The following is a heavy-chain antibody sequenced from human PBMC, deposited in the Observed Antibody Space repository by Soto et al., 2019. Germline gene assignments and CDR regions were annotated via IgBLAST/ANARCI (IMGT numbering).Heavy chain of an antibody. CDR2: IYWDDDK. Sequence: QITLKESGPTLVKPTQTLTLTCTFSGFSLSTSGVGVGWIRQPPGKALEWLALIYWDDDKRYSPSLKSRLTITKDTSKNQVVLTMTNMDPVDTATYYCAHRRGWGTVTDWYFDLWGRGTLVTVSS. CDR3: AHRRGWGTVTDWYFDL. D-gene: IGHD4-17*01. CDR1: GFSLSTSGVG. V-gene: IGHV2-5*02. J-gene: IGHJ2*01.